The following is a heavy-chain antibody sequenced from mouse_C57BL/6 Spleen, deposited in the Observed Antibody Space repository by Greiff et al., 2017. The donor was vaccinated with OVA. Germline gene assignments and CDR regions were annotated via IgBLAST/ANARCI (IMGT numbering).Heavy chain of an antibody. V-gene: IGHV1-64*01. J-gene: IGHJ2*01. CDR3: AVITTVAYYFDY. CDR1: GYTFTSYW. CDR2: IHPNSGST. Sequence: VQLQQPGAELVKPGASVKLSCKASGYTFTSYWMHWVKQRPGQGLEWIGMIHPNSGSTNYNEKFKSKATLTVDKSSSTAYMQLSSLTSEDSAVYYCAVITTVAYYFDYWGQGTTLTVSS. D-gene: IGHD1-1*01.